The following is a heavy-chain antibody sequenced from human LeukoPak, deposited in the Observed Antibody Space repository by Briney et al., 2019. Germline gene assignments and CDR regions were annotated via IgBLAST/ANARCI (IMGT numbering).Heavy chain of an antibody. CDR3: ARTALYGSGSYCFDP. CDR1: GFTFSSYW. CDR2: IKQDGSEK. Sequence: GGSLRLSCAASGFTFSSYWMSWVRQAPGKGLECVANIKQDGSEKYYVDSVKGRFTISRDNAKNSLYLQMNSLRAEDTAVYYCARTALYGSGSYCFDPWGQGTLVTVSS. D-gene: IGHD3-10*01. V-gene: IGHV3-7*01. J-gene: IGHJ5*02.